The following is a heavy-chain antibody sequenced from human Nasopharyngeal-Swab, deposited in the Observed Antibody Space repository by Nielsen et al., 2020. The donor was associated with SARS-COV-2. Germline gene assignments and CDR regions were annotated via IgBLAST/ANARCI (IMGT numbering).Heavy chain of an antibody. Sequence: SETLSLTYTVSGGSISSYYWSWIRQPPGKGLEWIGYIYYSGSTNYNPSLKSRVTISVDTSKNQFSLKLSSVTAADTAVYYCARDFGTYYDFWSGYPDAFDIWGQGTMVTVSS. J-gene: IGHJ3*02. CDR2: IYYSGST. CDR1: GGSISSYY. D-gene: IGHD3-3*01. V-gene: IGHV4-59*01. CDR3: ARDFGTYYDFWSGYPDAFDI.